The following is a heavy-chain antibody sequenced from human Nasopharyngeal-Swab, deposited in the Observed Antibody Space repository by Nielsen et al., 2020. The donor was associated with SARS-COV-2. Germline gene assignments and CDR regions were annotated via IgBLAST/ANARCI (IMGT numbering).Heavy chain of an antibody. Sequence: GESLKISCAASGFIFSTYGMHWVRQAPGKGLEWVAILWHDGSKEYCADSLKDRFTISRDNSKNTLYLQMNSLRAEDTAVYFCARDLSGSIDYWGQGTLVTVSS. CDR3: ARDLSGSIDY. V-gene: IGHV3-33*01. CDR1: GFIFSTYG. CDR2: LWHDGSKE. D-gene: IGHD3-10*01. J-gene: IGHJ4*02.